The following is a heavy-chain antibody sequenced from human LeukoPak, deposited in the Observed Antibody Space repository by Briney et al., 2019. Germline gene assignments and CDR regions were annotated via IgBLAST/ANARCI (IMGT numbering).Heavy chain of an antibody. J-gene: IGHJ4*02. CDR3: AKDIGEGIGYSYGIDY. V-gene: IGHV3-9*01. Sequence: GRSLRLTCAASGFTFEDYAMHWVRQAPGKGLEWVSGIRWNSGDKAYADSVKGRFTISRDNADNFPYPQMNRLRVEDTALYFCAKDIGEGIGYSYGIDYWGQGTLVTVSS. CDR1: GFTFEDYA. CDR2: IRWNSGDK. D-gene: IGHD5-18*01.